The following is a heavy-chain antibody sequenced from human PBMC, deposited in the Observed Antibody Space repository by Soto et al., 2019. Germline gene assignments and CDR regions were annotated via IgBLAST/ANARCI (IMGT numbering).Heavy chain of an antibody. CDR1: GDSVISNWW. V-gene: IGHV4-4*02. J-gene: IGHJ4*02. Sequence: SETLSLTCAVSGDSVISNWWWGWVRQSPGKGVEWIADMLHSGNTNYSPSLESRVTLSVDKSKNQFSLKMNSMTAADTAVYFRVRSPGWYKIDSWGQGILVTVSS. CDR3: VRSPGWYKIDS. CDR2: MLHSGNT. D-gene: IGHD6-19*01.